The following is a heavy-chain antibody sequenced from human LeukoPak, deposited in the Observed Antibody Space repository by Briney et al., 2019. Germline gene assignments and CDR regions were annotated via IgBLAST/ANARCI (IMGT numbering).Heavy chain of an antibody. CDR2: IGLNGYPL. CDR1: GFSFNIYY. J-gene: IGHJ4*02. Sequence: KTGGSLRLSCALSGFSFNIYYMSWIRQAPGKGREWVSYIGLNGYPLDYADSVKGRFTISRDNAKNSLYLDMNSLRDEDTAVYYCARKDFSSGSFNYWGQGTLVTVSS. D-gene: IGHD3-22*01. V-gene: IGHV3-11*04. CDR3: ARKDFSSGSFNY.